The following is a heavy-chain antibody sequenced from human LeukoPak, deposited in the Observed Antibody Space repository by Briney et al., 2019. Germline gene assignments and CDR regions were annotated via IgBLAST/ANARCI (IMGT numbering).Heavy chain of an antibody. Sequence: GGSLRLSRAASGFTYSSXXXXXARQAPGKGLEWVSVISGSGGNTYYADSVKGRFTXSRDNSKDTLFLQMNSLRAEDTAVYYCAKVTSWSFTWGQGTLVTVSS. CDR2: ISGSGGNT. CDR1: GFTYSSXX. V-gene: IGHV3-23*01. J-gene: IGHJ5*02. CDR3: AKVTSWSFT. D-gene: IGHD2-2*01.